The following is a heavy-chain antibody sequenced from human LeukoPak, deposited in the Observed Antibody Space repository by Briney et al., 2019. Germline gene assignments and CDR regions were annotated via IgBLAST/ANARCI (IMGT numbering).Heavy chain of an antibody. Sequence: SETLSLTCTVSGGSISSYYWSWIRQPPGKGLEWIGYIYYSGSTNYNPSLKSRVTISVDTSKNQFSLKLSSVTAADTAVYYCAKYSMTTVTTETDYWGQGTLVTVSS. CDR2: IYYSGST. CDR3: AKYSMTTVTTETDY. J-gene: IGHJ4*02. D-gene: IGHD4-17*01. V-gene: IGHV4-59*01. CDR1: GGSISSYY.